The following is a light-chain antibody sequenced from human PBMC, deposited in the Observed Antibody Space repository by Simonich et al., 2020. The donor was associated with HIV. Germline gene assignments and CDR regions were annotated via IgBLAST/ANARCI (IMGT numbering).Light chain of an antibody. V-gene: IGKV1-33*01. J-gene: IGKJ2*01. CDR3: QHYDNLPSYT. CDR1: QDISNF. CDR2: DAS. Sequence: DIQMTQSPSSLSASVGDSVTITCQASQDISNFLNWYQQKPGKAPKLLIFDASHLETGVPSRFSGSGSGTDFTFTISSLQPEDFATYYCQHYDNLPSYTFGQGTKLEIK.